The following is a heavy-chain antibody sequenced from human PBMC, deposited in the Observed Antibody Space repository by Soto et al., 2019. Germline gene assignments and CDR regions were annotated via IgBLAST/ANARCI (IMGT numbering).Heavy chain of an antibody. CDR2: XXXXXXXX. Sequence: GGSLXLSCAASGFTFSSYGMHWVRQAPGKGLXXXXXXXXXXXXXYYADSVKGRFTISRDNSKNTLYLQMNSLRAEDTAVYYCAKIAVAGTGLNYWGQGTLVTVSS. CDR1: GFTFSSYG. V-gene: IGHV3-30*02. CDR3: AKIAVAGTGLNY. D-gene: IGHD6-19*01. J-gene: IGHJ4*02.